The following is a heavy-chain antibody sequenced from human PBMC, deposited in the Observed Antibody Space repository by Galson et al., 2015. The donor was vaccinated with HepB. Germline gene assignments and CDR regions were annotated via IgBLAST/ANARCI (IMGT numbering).Heavy chain of an antibody. J-gene: IGHJ6*02. V-gene: IGHV5-10-1*01. CDR1: GYSFTSYW. D-gene: IGHD3-22*01. CDR2: IDPSDSYT. Sequence: QSGAEVKKPGESLRISCKGCGYSFTSYWISWVRQMPGKGLEWMGRIDPSDSYTNYSPSFQGHVTISADKSISTAYLQWSSLKASDTAMYYCARRYYYDSSGYWGGVHYGMDVWGQGTLVTVSS. CDR3: ARRYYYDSSGYWGGVHYGMDV.